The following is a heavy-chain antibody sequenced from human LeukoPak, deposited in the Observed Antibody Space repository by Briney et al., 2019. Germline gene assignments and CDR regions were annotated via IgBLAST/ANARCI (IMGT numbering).Heavy chain of an antibody. CDR3: AKDLKYYGDYLWDY. D-gene: IGHD4-17*01. Sequence: GGSLRLSCLASGFSFISFAMSWVRQAPGRGLEWVSSISGSGGSTYYADSVKGRFTISRDNSKNTLYLQMNSLRAEDTAVYYCAKDLKYYGDYLWDYWGQGTLVTVSS. J-gene: IGHJ4*02. CDR2: ISGSGGST. CDR1: GFSFISFA. V-gene: IGHV3-23*01.